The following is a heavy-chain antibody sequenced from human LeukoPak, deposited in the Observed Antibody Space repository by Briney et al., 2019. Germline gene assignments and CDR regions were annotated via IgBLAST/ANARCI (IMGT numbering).Heavy chain of an antibody. Sequence: KFQDRVIISWDTSASTAYMELSSLRSEDTAVFYCARGSSTWSNAFDTWGQGTIVTVSS. D-gene: IGHD6-13*01. V-gene: IGHV1-3*01. J-gene: IGHJ3*02. CDR3: ARGSSTWSNAFDT.